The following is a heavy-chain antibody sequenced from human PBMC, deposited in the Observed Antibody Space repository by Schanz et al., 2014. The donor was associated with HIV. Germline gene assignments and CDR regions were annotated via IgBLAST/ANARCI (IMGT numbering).Heavy chain of an antibody. J-gene: IGHJ4*02. CDR3: ARDLNVGRHFDH. D-gene: IGHD1-26*01. Sequence: QVQLVESGGGVVQPGRSLRLSCVASAFNFDSYGMHWVRQAPGKGLEWVAVISYDGTKKHYADSVAGRFSISRDNSKNTLYLQLGSLRTEDTAVYYCARDLNVGRHFDHWGQGTLVTVSS. V-gene: IGHV3-30*03. CDR1: AFNFDSYG. CDR2: ISYDGTKK.